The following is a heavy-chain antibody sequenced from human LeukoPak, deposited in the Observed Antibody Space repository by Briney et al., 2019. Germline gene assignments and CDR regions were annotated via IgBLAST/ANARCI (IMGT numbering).Heavy chain of an antibody. V-gene: IGHV3-30*18. CDR2: ISYDGSKK. D-gene: IGHD3-3*01. J-gene: IGHJ4*02. CDR1: GFTFSNYA. Sequence: GGSLRLSCAASGFTFSNYAMHWVRQAPGKGLEWVAVISYDGSKKNYADSVKGRFTISRDNSKNTVYLQMNSLRPEDTAVYYCAKPRGGYYFDYWGQGTLVTVSS. CDR3: AKPRGGYYFDY.